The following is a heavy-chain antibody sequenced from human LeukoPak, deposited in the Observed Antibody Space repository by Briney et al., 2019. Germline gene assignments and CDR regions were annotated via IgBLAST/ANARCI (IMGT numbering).Heavy chain of an antibody. CDR3: ATSGSYYSRRDYYYYMDV. J-gene: IGHJ6*03. V-gene: IGHV4-4*07. D-gene: IGHD1-26*01. CDR1: AGSISLYNTYY. Sequence: SETLSLTCTVSAGSISLYNTYYWSWIRQPAGKGLEWIGRIYTSGSTNYNPSLKSRVTMSVDTSKNQFSLKLSSVTAADTAVYYCATSGSYYSRRDYYYYMDVWGKGTTVTISS. CDR2: IYTSGST.